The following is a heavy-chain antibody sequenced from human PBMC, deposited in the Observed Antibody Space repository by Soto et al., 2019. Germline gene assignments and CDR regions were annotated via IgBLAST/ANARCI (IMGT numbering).Heavy chain of an antibody. CDR2: VYYTGGT. D-gene: IGHD1-1*01. V-gene: IGHV4-59*08. Sequence: QVQVQQSGPRLVKPSETLSLTCTVSSGPTRSHNWGWIRQSPGRGLVWIGYVYYTGGTSYNPSLNSRVTLAAATTTSRLSQSPRSGPPADAAISYCVRQGNDYRHRLVDDWGQGTAVSVS. J-gene: IGHJ6*02. CDR1: SGPTRSHN. CDR3: VRQGNDYRHRLVDD.